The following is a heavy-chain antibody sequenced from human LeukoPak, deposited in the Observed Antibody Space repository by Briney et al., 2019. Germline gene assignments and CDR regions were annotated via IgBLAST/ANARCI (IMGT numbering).Heavy chain of an antibody. CDR2: IIPILGIA. D-gene: IGHD1-26*01. CDR1: GDTFSSYA. V-gene: IGHV1-69*04. CDR3: ARVAPVGAAPFDY. J-gene: IGHJ4*02. Sequence: ASVKVSCKASGDTFSSYAISWVRQAPGQGLEWMGRIIPILGIANYAQKFQGRVTITADKSTSTAYMELSSLRSEDTAVYYCARVAPVGAAPFDYWGQGTLVTVSS.